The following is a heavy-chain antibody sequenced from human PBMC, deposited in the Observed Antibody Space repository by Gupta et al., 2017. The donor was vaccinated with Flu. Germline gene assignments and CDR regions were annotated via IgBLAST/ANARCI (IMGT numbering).Heavy chain of an antibody. CDR1: GGSISSGSYY. CDR3: ARDQEGWFAP. J-gene: IGHJ5*02. V-gene: IGHV4-61*02. CDR2: IYTSGST. Sequence: QVQLQESGPGLVKPSQTLSLTCTVSGGSISSGSYYWSWIRQPAGKGLEWIGRIYTSGSTNDNPSLKSRVTISVDTSKNQFSLKMRSVTAADTAVYDGARDQEGWFAPGGQGTMVTVYS.